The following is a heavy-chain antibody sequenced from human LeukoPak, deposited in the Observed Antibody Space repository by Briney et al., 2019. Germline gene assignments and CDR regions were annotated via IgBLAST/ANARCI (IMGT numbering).Heavy chain of an antibody. J-gene: IGHJ4*02. CDR1: GGSISSYY. V-gene: IGHV4-4*09. CDR2: IFTSGST. CDR3: ARRYYDSSGYYYFDY. Sequence: SETLSVTCTVSGGSISSYYWSWVRQTPGKGLEWIGYIFTSGSTNYNPPLKSRVTISVDTSKNQFSLKLSSVTAADTAVYYCARRYYDSSGYYYFDYWGQGTLVTVSS. D-gene: IGHD3-22*01.